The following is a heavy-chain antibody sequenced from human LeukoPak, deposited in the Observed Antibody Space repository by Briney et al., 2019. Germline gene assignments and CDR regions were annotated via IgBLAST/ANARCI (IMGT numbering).Heavy chain of an antibody. CDR1: GGSISSYY. D-gene: IGHD6-13*01. CDR2: IYYSGST. CDR3: ARERRAFYSSNTGVYFDY. J-gene: IGHJ4*02. Sequence: SETLSLTCTVSGGSISSYYWSWIRQPPGKGLEWIGYIYYSGSTNYNPSLKSRVTISVDTSKNQFSLKLSSVTPADTAVYYCARERRAFYSSNTGVYFDYWGQGTLVTVSS. V-gene: IGHV4-59*01.